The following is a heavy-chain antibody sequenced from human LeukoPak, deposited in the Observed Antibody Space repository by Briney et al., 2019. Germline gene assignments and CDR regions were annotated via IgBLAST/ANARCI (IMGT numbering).Heavy chain of an antibody. CDR3: ARWRYYDSSGYYPLSTNYYGMDV. Sequence: SETLSLTCTVSGGSISSNSYYWGWIRQPPGKGLEWIGSIYYSGITYYNPSLKSRVTISADTSKNQFSLKLSSVTAADTALYYCARWRYYDSSGYYPLSTNYYGMDVWGQGTTVTVSS. D-gene: IGHD3-22*01. CDR2: IYYSGIT. V-gene: IGHV4-39*01. CDR1: GGSISSNSYY. J-gene: IGHJ6*02.